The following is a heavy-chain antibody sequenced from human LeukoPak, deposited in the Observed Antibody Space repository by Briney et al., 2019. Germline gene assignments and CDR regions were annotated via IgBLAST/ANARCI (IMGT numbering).Heavy chain of an antibody. CDR2: IKQDGSEK. CDR3: ARDWYCSGGSCCNDY. Sequence: PGGSLRLSCAASGFTFSNFWMNWVRQTPGKGLEWVAKIKQDGSEKYYVDSVKWRFTISRDNAKNSVYLQMNSLRAEDTAVYFCARDWYCSGGSCCNDYWGQGTPVTVSS. D-gene: IGHD2-15*01. V-gene: IGHV3-7*01. CDR1: GFTFSNFW. J-gene: IGHJ4*02.